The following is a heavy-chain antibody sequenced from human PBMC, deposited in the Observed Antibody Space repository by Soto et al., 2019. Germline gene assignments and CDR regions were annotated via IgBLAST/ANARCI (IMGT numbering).Heavy chain of an antibody. Sequence: QVQLQQWGAGLLKPSETLSLTCAVYGGSFSGYYWSWIRQPPGKGLEWIGEINHSGSTHYNPSLKIRVTISVDTSKNQVSLKLSSVTAADTAVYYCARKASGTNRKPFDPWGQGTLVTVSS. CDR3: ARKASGTNRKPFDP. D-gene: IGHD1-7*01. V-gene: IGHV4-34*01. CDR2: INHSGST. J-gene: IGHJ5*02. CDR1: GGSFSGYY.